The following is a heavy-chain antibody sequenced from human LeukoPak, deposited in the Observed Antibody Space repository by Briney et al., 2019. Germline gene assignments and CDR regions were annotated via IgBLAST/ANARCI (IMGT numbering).Heavy chain of an antibody. J-gene: IGHJ5*02. Sequence: GASVKVSCKASGYTFTIYGISWVRQAPGQGLEWMGWISAYNGNTNYAQKLHGGVTMTTDTSTSTAYMELRSMRSDDTAVYYCARGRYCSSTSCYNWFDPWGQGTLVTVSS. CDR1: GYTFTIYG. CDR2: ISAYNGNT. CDR3: ARGRYCSSTSCYNWFDP. D-gene: IGHD2-2*01. V-gene: IGHV1-18*01.